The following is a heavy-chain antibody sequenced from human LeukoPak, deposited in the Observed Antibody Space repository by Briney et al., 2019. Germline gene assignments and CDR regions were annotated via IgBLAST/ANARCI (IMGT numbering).Heavy chain of an antibody. CDR3: ARGLLTDYSRRYLYYYMDV. CDR2: INHSGDT. D-gene: IGHD1-1*01. CDR1: GGSLSGYF. V-gene: IGHV4-34*01. Sequence: SETLSLTCAVYGGSLSGYFWIWSRQTPGQGLEWIGDINHSGDTNYNASLKSRVTISVDTSKNQFSLNLTSVTAADTAVYYCARGLLTDYSRRYLYYYMDVWGTGTEVIVSS. J-gene: IGHJ6*03.